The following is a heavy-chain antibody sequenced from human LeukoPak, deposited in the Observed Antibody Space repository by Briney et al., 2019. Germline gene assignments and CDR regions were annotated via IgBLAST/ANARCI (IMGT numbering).Heavy chain of an antibody. CDR1: GFTVSSNY. V-gene: IGHV3-66*01. Sequence: GGSLRLSCAASGFTVSSNYMSWVRQAPGKGLEWVSVIYSGGSIYYADSVKGRFTISRDNSKNTLYLQMNSLRAEDTAVYYCARDPHYYGSGSYYLDYWGQGTLVTVSS. J-gene: IGHJ4*02. D-gene: IGHD3-10*01. CDR3: ARDPHYYGSGSYYLDY. CDR2: IYSGGSI.